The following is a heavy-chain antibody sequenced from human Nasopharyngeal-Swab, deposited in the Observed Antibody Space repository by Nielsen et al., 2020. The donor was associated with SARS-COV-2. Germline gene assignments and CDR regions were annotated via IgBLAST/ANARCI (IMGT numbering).Heavy chain of an antibody. Sequence: SETLSLTCTVSGGSLSSYYWSWIRQPPGKGLEWIGFMYYSGSTKYNPSLKSRVTISVDRSKNQFSLRLSSVTAADTAVYYCARRYFDSLYGMDVWGQGTTVTVSS. V-gene: IGHV4-59*01. CDR3: ARRYFDSLYGMDV. CDR1: GGSLSSYY. CDR2: MYYSGST. D-gene: IGHD3-9*01. J-gene: IGHJ6*02.